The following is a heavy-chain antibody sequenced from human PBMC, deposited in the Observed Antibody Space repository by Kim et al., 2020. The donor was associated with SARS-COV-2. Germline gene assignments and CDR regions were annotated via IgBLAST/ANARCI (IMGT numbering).Heavy chain of an antibody. V-gene: IGHV4-39*01. D-gene: IGHD3-3*01. CDR1: GGSISSSSYY. CDR3: ARNEGATIFGVVIMGGYGMDV. J-gene: IGHJ6*02. Sequence: SETLSLTCTVSGGSISSSSYYWGWIRQPPGKGLEWIGSIYYSGSTYYNPSLKSRVTISVDTSKNQFSLKLSSVTAADTAVYYCARNEGATIFGVVIMGGYGMDVWGQGTTVTVSS. CDR2: IYYSGST.